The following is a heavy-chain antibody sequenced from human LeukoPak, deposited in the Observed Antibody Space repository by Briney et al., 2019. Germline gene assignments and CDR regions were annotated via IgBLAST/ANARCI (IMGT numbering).Heavy chain of an antibody. Sequence: SVKVSCKASGGTFSSYAISWVRQAPGQGLEWMGGIIPIFGTANYAQKFQGRVTITTDESTSTAYMELSSLRSEDTAVYYCARPRDRASSSWYSEYYYYMDVWGKGTTVTVSS. D-gene: IGHD6-13*01. J-gene: IGHJ6*03. V-gene: IGHV1-69*05. CDR2: IIPIFGTA. CDR3: ARPRDRASSSWYSEYYYYMDV. CDR1: GGTFSSYA.